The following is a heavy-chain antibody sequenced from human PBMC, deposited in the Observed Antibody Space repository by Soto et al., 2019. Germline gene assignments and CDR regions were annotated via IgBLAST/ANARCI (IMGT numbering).Heavy chain of an antibody. Sequence: ASVKVSCKASGYTFTGYYMHWVRQAPGQGLEWMGWINPNSGGTNYAQKFQGWVTMTRDTSISTAYMELSRLRSDDTAVYYCAREGSSGWYRQFDYWGQGTLVTVSS. D-gene: IGHD6-19*01. CDR3: AREGSSGWYRQFDY. CDR1: GYTFTGYY. CDR2: INPNSGGT. J-gene: IGHJ4*02. V-gene: IGHV1-2*04.